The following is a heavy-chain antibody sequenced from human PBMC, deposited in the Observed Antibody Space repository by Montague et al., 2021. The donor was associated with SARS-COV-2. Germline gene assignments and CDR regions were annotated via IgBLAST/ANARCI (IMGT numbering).Heavy chain of an antibody. Sequence: SETLSLTCTVSGASISGDDWSWIRQPPGKGLEWIGEINHSGSTNYNPSLKSRVTMSVDTSKNQFSLKLSSVTAADTAVYYCARGARQGYGFRLGSFDSWGQGTLVTVSS. D-gene: IGHD3-10*01. CDR2: INHSGST. CDR3: ARGARQGYGFRLGSFDS. CDR1: GASISGDD. V-gene: IGHV4-34*01. J-gene: IGHJ4*02.